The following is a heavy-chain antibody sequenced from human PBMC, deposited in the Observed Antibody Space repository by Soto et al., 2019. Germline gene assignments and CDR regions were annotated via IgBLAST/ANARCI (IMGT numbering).Heavy chain of an antibody. CDR2: IIPVFQTA. Sequence: QEQLVQSGAEVKKPGSSVKVSCKASGGLFSSYPISWVRQVPGQGLEWMGGIIPVFQTAYYTQRFQGRVTITADESTNTAYMELSSLRSEDTATYYCALMMSSGWYPNPLLLYWGQGTPVTVSS. CDR1: GGLFSSYP. CDR3: ALMMSSGWYPNPLLLY. J-gene: IGHJ4*02. V-gene: IGHV1-69*01. D-gene: IGHD6-19*01.